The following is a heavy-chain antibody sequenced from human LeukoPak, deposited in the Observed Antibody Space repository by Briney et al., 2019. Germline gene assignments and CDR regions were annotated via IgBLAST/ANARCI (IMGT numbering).Heavy chain of an antibody. CDR2: IKPDGSEK. Sequence: GGSLRLSCAASGFTFSDYWMIWVRQAPGKGLEWVANIKPDGSEKYYVHSVKGRFNISSDNAKNSLYLQMKSLRVEDPAMYYCASYLYWLSNFGYWGQGNPVTVSS. D-gene: IGHD2-8*02. V-gene: IGHV3-7*01. CDR1: GFTFSDYW. CDR3: ASYLYWLSNFGY. J-gene: IGHJ4*02.